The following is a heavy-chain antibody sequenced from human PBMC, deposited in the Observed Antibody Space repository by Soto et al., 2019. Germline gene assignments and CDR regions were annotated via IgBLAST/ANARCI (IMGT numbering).Heavy chain of an antibody. CDR2: IGTAGDT. D-gene: IGHD4-17*01. V-gene: IGHV3-13*01. Sequence: GGSLRLSCAASGFTFSSYDMHWVRQATGKGLEWVSAIGTAGDTYYPGSVKGRFTISRENAKNSLYLQMNSLRAGDTAVYYCASPIVYGALDAFDIWGQGTMVTISS. J-gene: IGHJ3*02. CDR3: ASPIVYGALDAFDI. CDR1: GFTFSSYD.